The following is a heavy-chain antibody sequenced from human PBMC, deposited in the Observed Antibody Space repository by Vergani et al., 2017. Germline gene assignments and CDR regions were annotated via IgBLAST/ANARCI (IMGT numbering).Heavy chain of an antibody. CDR2: ISADNGNT. CDR1: GYTFTSYG. Sequence: QVPLVPSGAEVKTPGASVKVSCTASGYTFTSYGISWVRQAPGQGLEWMGWISADNGNTNYAQKLQGRVTMTEDTSTDTAYMELSSLRSEDTAVYYCATDASGGIRLRYFDLWGRGTLVTVSS. V-gene: IGHV1-18*01. D-gene: IGHD3-16*01. J-gene: IGHJ2*01. CDR3: ATDASGGIRLRYFDL.